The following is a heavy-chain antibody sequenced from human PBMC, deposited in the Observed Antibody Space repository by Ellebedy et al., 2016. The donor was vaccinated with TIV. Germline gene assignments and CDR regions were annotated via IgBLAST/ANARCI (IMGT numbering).Heavy chain of an antibody. CDR1: GFPFSGYS. J-gene: IGHJ5*02. D-gene: IGHD4/OR15-4a*01. V-gene: IGHV3-7*01. Sequence: GESLKISCVASGFPFSGYSMSWVRQARGKGLEWVATIKQDGGENFYVDSVKGRFTISRDNAKNSVYLQMDSVRGEDTAVYYCARGWWDYGAWGQGTQVTVSS. CDR2: IKQDGGEN. CDR3: ARGWWDYGA.